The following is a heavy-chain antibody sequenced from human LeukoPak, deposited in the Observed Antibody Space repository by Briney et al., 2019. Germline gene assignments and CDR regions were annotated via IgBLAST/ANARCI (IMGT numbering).Heavy chain of an antibody. V-gene: IGHV1-2*02. Sequence: ASVKVSCKASGYTFSGYYIHWVRQAPGQGLEWMGWISPNSGGINYAPKFQGRVTMTRDTSISTAYMELSRLRSDDTAVYYCAKNVEMATINVIQAFDYWGQGTLVTVSS. CDR2: ISPNSGGI. D-gene: IGHD5-24*01. CDR3: AKNVEMATINVIQAFDY. CDR1: GYTFSGYY. J-gene: IGHJ4*02.